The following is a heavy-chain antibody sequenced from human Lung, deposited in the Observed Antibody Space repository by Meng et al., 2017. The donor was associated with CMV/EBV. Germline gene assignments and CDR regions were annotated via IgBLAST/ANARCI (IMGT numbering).Heavy chain of an antibody. J-gene: IGHJ4*02. V-gene: IGHV1-18*01. CDR3: VRGGWSPGY. CDR2: ISVNSGKT. CDR1: GYTFTSYG. Sequence: SVXVSCKASGYTFTSYGISWVRQAPGQGLEWMGWISVNSGKTTYAQKVQGRINMTTDTSTSTAYMELRSLRSDDTAVYYCVRGGWSPGYWGQGPLVTVSS. D-gene: IGHD6-19*01.